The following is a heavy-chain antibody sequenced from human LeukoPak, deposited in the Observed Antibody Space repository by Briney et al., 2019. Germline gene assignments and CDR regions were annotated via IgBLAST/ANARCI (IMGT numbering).Heavy chain of an antibody. D-gene: IGHD3-10*01. J-gene: IGHJ6*03. CDR1: GYTLTELS. CDR2: FDPEDGET. CDR3: ARLLTYYYGSGSWDYYYYMDV. Sequence: GASVKVSCKVSGYTLTELSMHWVRQAPGKGLEWMGGFDPEDGETIYAQKFQGRVTMTEDTSTDTAYMELSSLRSEDTAVYYCARLLTYYYGSGSWDYYYYMDVWGKGTTVTVSS. V-gene: IGHV1-24*01.